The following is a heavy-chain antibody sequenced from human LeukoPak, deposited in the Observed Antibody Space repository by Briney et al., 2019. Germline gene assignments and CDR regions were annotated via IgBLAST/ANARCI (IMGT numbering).Heavy chain of an antibody. D-gene: IGHD1-26*01. J-gene: IGHJ3*01. Sequence: SETLSLTCSVSGASINGYFWNWVRQTPEKGLEWIGYVSHTGATTKNPSPKSRVSITIDTSKSQISLSMTSVTAADTALYYCARDRRGSYYTFDLWGPGTIVSVS. CDR3: ARDRRGSYYTFDL. CDR1: GASINGYF. V-gene: IGHV4-59*01. CDR2: VSHTGAT.